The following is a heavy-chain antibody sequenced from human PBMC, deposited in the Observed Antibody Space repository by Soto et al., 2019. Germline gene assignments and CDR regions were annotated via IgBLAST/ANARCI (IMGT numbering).Heavy chain of an antibody. CDR1: GYPFSGFY. CDR2: INPNSGGT. D-gene: IGHD6-19*01. Sequence: ASVKVSCKASGYPFSGFYMHWVRQAPGQGLEWMGWINPNSGGTKSAEKFQGRVTMTRDTSISTAYMELSRLTSDDTAVYYCASAAVTGTAGLDFWGQGTQVTVS. V-gene: IGHV1-2*02. CDR3: ASAAVTGTAGLDF. J-gene: IGHJ4*02.